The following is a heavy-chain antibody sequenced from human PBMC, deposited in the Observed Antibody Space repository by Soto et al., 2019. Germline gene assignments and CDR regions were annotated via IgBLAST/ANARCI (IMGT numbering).Heavy chain of an antibody. Sequence: GGSLRLSCAASGFTFSSYDMSWVRQAPGKGLEWVSAIGASGGSTYYADSVKGRFTISRDNSKNTLYLQMNSLRAEDTVVYYCAKGSGSHYDYFDYWGRGTLVTVSS. CDR2: IGASGGST. D-gene: IGHD1-26*01. CDR1: GFTFSSYD. V-gene: IGHV3-23*01. J-gene: IGHJ4*02. CDR3: AKGSGSHYDYFDY.